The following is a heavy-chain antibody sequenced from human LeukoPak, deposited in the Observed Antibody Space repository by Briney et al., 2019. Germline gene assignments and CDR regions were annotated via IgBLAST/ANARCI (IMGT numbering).Heavy chain of an antibody. V-gene: IGHV4-59*01. CDR3: ARVGYFGSGSYESLDP. D-gene: IGHD3-10*01. Sequence: PSETLSLTCTVSGASISSYYWSWIRQPPGKGLEWIGYGLYRGSTNYNPSLKSRVTISLDTSKNEFSLELTSVTAADTAVYYCARVGYFGSGSYESLDPWGQGTLVTVSS. J-gene: IGHJ5*02. CDR1: GASISSYY. CDR2: GLYRGST.